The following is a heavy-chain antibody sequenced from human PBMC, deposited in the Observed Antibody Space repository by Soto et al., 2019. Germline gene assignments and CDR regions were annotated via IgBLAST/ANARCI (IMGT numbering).Heavy chain of an antibody. V-gene: IGHV1-2*04. D-gene: IGHD4-17*01. CDR3: ARATTVKGYYYYYGMEV. J-gene: IGHJ6*01. CDR2: INPNSGGT. CDR1: GYTFTGYY. Sequence: SVKVSCKASGYTFTGYYMHWVRQAPGQGLEWMGWINPNSGGTNYAQKFQGWVTMTRDTSISTAYMELSRLRSDDTAVYYCARATTVKGYYYYYGMEVWEQGTTVIVSS.